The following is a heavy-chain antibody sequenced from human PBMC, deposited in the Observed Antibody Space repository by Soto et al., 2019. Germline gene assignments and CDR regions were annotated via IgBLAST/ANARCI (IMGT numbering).Heavy chain of an antibody. CDR2: INSDGSST. D-gene: IGHD3-22*01. J-gene: IGHJ4*02. V-gene: IGHV3-74*01. Sequence: PGGSLRLSCADSGFTFSSYWMHWVRQAPGTGLVWVSRINSDGSSTSYADSVQGRFTISRDNAKNTLYLQMNSLRAEDTAVYYCASAQYYYDSSGRLDYWGQGTLVTVSS. CDR3: ASAQYYYDSSGRLDY. CDR1: GFTFSSYW.